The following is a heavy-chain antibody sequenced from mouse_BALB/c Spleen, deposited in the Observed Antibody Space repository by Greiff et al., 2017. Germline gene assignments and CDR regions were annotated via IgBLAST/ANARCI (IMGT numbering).Heavy chain of an antibody. D-gene: IGHD1-1*01. J-gene: IGHJ1*01. CDR2: ISNGGGST. CDR1: GFTFSSYT. Sequence: EVMLVESGGGLVQPGGSLKLSCAASGFTFSSYTMSWVRQTPEKRLEWVAYISNGGGSTYYPDTVKGRFTISRDNAKNTLYLQMSSLKSEDTAMYYCARGSSYVYWYFDVWGAGTTVTVSS. CDR3: ARGSSYVYWYFDV. V-gene: IGHV5-12-2*01.